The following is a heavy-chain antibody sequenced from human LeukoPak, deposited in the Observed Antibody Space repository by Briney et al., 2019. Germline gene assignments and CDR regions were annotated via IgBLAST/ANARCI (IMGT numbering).Heavy chain of an antibody. CDR3: AKDRKYYGSGSPHYYYYGMDV. D-gene: IGHD3-10*01. CDR1: GFTFSSYG. CDR2: ISYDGSNK. J-gene: IGHJ6*02. V-gene: IGHV3-30*18. Sequence: GGSLRLSCAASGFTFSSYGMHWVRQAPGKGLEWVAVISYDGSNKYYADSVKGRFTISRDNSKSTLYLQMNSLRAEDTAVYYCAKDRKYYGSGSPHYYYYGMDVWGQGTTVTVSS.